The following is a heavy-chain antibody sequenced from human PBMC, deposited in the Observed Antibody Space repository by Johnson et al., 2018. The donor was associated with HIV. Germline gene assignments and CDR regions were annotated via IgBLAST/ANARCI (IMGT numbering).Heavy chain of an antibody. J-gene: IGHJ3*02. Sequence: QVQLVESGGGVVQPGRSLRLSCAASGFTFSSYAMHWVRQAPGKGLEWVAVISYDGSNKYYADSVKGRFTISRDNSKNTLYLQMNSLRAEDTAVYYCARGDYYILTGYAFDIWGQGTMVTVSS. V-gene: IGHV3-30-3*01. CDR2: ISYDGSNK. CDR3: ARGDYYILTGYAFDI. CDR1: GFTFSSYA. D-gene: IGHD3-9*01.